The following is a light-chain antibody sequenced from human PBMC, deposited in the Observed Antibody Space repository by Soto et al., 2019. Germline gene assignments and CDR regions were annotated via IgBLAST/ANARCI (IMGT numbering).Light chain of an antibody. CDR2: GAS. J-gene: IGKJ1*01. CDR1: QSVSSN. Sequence: EIEMTQSPATLSVSPGERATLSCRASQSVSSNLAWYQQKPGQAPRLLIYGASTRATGIPARFSGSGSGTEFTLTVSILQSEDFAVYYGQQYNNWWTFGQGSKVEMK. V-gene: IGKV3-15*01. CDR3: QQYNNWWT.